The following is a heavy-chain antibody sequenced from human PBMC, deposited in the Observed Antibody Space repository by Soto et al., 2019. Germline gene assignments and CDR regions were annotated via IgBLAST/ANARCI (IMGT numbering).Heavy chain of an antibody. CDR1: GGSVSSGSYY. J-gene: IGHJ4*02. CDR2: INDNGGST. D-gene: IGHD1-26*01. Sequence: LSLTCTVSGGSVSSGSYYWSWVRQSPVNGLEWFSTINDNGGSTYYADAVKGRFTVSRDNPKNTLYLQMNSLRAEDTAIYYCANLVTSGTYSASGNWGQGTLVTVSS. CDR3: ANLVTSGTYSASGN. V-gene: IGHV3-23*01.